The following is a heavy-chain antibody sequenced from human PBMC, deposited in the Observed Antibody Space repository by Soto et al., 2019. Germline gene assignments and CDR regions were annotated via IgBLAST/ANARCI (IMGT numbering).Heavy chain of an antibody. J-gene: IGHJ4*02. Sequence: SETLSLTCTVSGGSISSYYWSWIRQPPGKGLEWIGYIYYSGSTNYNPSLKSRVTISVDTSKNQFSLKLSSVTAADTAFYYFSSISSVTIFSYELDFWAQGSLVTVSS. D-gene: IGHD3-10*02. CDR2: IYYSGST. CDR3: SSISSVTIFSYELDF. V-gene: IGHV4-59*01. CDR1: GGSISSYY.